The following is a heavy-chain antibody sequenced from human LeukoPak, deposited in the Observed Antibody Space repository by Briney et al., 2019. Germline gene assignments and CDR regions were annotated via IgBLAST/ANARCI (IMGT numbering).Heavy chain of an antibody. CDR1: GFTFSSYW. V-gene: IGHV3-7*01. CDR2: IKQDGSEK. J-gene: IGHJ3*02. D-gene: IGHD3-22*01. Sequence: GGSLRLSCAASGFTFSSYWVSWVRQAPGKGLEWVANIKQDGSEKYYVDSVKGRFTISRDNAKNSLYLQMNSLRAEDTAVYYCASDTDYYDSSGYWSFDIWGQGTMVTVPS. CDR3: ASDTDYYDSSGYWSFDI.